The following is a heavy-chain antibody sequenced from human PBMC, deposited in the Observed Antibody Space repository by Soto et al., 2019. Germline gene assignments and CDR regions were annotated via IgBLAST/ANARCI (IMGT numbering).Heavy chain of an antibody. Sequence: QITLKESGPTLVKPTQTLTLTCTFSGFSLSTSGVGVGWIRQPPGKALEWLALIYWEDDKRYSPSLKSRLTITKDPSKNQVVLTMNNMDPVDTATYYCAHKGGRLWFGELSFDYCGQGTLVTVSS. J-gene: IGHJ4*02. V-gene: IGHV2-5*02. CDR3: AHKGGRLWFGELSFDY. CDR1: GFSLSTSGVG. D-gene: IGHD3-10*01. CDR2: IYWEDDK.